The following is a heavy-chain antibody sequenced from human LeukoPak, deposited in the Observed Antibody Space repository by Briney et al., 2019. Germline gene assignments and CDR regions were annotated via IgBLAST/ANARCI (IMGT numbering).Heavy chain of an antibody. CDR3: ARDGPPPGAGDFDY. CDR2: IGSTTI. Sequence: GGSLRLSCASSRFTFSSYSMGWVRQGPGKGLEGVSYIGSTTIYADSVKGRFTISRDNAKNPLYLQMNSLRAEDTAVYYCARDGPPPGAGDFDYWGQGTPVTVSS. CDR1: RFTFSSYS. V-gene: IGHV3-48*01. D-gene: IGHD3-10*01. J-gene: IGHJ4*02.